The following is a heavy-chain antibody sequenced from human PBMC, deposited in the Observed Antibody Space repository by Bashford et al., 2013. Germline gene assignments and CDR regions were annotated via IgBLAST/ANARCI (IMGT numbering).Heavy chain of an antibody. D-gene: IGHD6-19*01. Sequence: SSETLSLTCTVSGGSVSSGSYYWSWIRQPPGKGLEWIGYIYYSGSTNYNPSLKSRVTISVDTSKNQFSLKLSSVTAADTAVYYCARDHPGYSSGWYGGNFDYVGPGNPGHRLL. CDR2: IYYSGST. V-gene: IGHV4-61*01. J-gene: IGHJ4*02. CDR3: ARDHPGYSSGWYGGNFDY. CDR1: GGSVSSGSYY.